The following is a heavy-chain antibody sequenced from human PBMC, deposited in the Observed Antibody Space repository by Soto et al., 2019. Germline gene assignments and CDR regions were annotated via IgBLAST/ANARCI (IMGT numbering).Heavy chain of an antibody. J-gene: IGHJ4*02. Sequence: PSETLSLTCAVSGGSISSSTYYWGWMRQPPGKGMEWIASFFIGGNTYYNPSLKSRVTISVDTSKNQFSLKLSSVTAADTAVYYCARDQGYSHYWGQGTLVTVSS. CDR2: FFIGGNT. CDR3: ARDQGYSHY. D-gene: IGHD5-18*01. V-gene: IGHV4-39*02. CDR1: GGSISSSTYY.